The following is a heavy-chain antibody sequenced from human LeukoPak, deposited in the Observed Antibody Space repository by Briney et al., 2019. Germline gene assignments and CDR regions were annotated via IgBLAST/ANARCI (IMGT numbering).Heavy chain of an antibody. Sequence: PSETLSLTCTVSGGSISSGGYYWSWIRQPPGKGLEWIGYIYHSGSTYYNPSLKSRVTISVDRSKNQFSLKLSSVTAADTAVYYCARVRNYSIDYWGQGTLVTVSS. CDR1: GGSISSGGYY. J-gene: IGHJ4*02. CDR2: IYHSGST. D-gene: IGHD4-11*01. V-gene: IGHV4-30-2*01. CDR3: ARVRNYSIDY.